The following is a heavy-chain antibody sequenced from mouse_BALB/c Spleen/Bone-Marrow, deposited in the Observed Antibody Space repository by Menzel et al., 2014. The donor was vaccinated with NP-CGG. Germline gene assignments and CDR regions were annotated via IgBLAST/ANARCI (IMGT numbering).Heavy chain of an antibody. V-gene: IGHV5-4*02. CDR1: GFTFSDYY. CDR2: ISAGGSYT. J-gene: IGHJ1*01. Sequence: EVHLVESGGGLVKPGGSLKLSCAASGFTFSDYYMYWVRQTPEKRLEWVATISAGGSYTYYPDSVKGRSTISRDNDKNNLYLQMSSLKSEDTAMYYCARVVTTATLYWYFDVWGAGTTVTVSS. D-gene: IGHD1-2*01. CDR3: ARVVTTATLYWYFDV.